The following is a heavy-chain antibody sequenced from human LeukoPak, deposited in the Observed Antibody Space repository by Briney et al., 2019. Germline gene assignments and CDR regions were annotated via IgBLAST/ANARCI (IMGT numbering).Heavy chain of an antibody. Sequence: ASVKVSCKASGYIFTAYYLHWARQAPGLGLEWMGWINPNNGGTMYAQKFQGRLTMALDTSISTLYMELSSLTSDDTAVYYCARDDRATHDYWGQGTLVTVSS. CDR3: ARDDRATHDY. CDR2: INPNNGGT. J-gene: IGHJ4*02. CDR1: GYIFTAYY. V-gene: IGHV1-2*02.